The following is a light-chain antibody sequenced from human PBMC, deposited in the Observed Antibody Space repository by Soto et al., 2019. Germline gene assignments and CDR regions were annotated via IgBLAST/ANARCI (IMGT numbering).Light chain of an antibody. Sequence: QSVLTQPRSVSGSPGQSVTIACTGTSSDVGGYNYVSWYQQHPGKAPKLMIYDVSKRPSGVPDRFSGSKSGKTASLTISGLQAEDEADYYCCSYAGSYTELFGGGTKLTVL. CDR3: CSYAGSYTEL. CDR1: SSDVGGYNY. V-gene: IGLV2-11*01. J-gene: IGLJ2*01. CDR2: DVS.